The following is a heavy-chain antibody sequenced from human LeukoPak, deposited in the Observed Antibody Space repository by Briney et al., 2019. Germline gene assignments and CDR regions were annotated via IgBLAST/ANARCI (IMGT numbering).Heavy chain of an antibody. D-gene: IGHD6-19*01. CDR3: ARGRSSGPYDQEEINFDY. Sequence: PSETLSLTCAVYGGSFSGYYWSWIRQPPGKGLEWIGEINHSGSTNYNPSLKSRVTISVDTSKNQFSLKLSSVTAADTAVYYCARGRSSGPYDQEEINFDYWGQGTLVTVSS. CDR1: GGSFSGYY. J-gene: IGHJ4*02. V-gene: IGHV4-34*01. CDR2: INHSGST.